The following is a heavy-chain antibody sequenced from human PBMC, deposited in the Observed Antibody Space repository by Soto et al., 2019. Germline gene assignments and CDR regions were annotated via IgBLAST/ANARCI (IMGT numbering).Heavy chain of an antibody. Sequence: QVHLLMPSGAEVKKPGSSVKVSCKASGGNPSNSAISWVRQAPGQGLEWMGGIIPVFGIISYAQNFQGRATITADESTSTAYMELSSLRVEDTAVYFCAGGRIVVAGSSAYYGMDVWGQGTAVTVSS. V-gene: IGHV1-69*01. CDR1: GGNPSNSA. D-gene: IGHD6-19*01. CDR3: AGGRIVVAGSSAYYGMDV. J-gene: IGHJ6*02. CDR2: IIPVFGII.